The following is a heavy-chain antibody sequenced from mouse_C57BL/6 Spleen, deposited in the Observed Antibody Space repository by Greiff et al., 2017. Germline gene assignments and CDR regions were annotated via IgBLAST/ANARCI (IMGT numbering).Heavy chain of an antibody. D-gene: IGHD1-1*01. CDR3: AREVYGSSYGWYFDV. J-gene: IGHJ1*03. V-gene: IGHV1-52*01. CDR2: IDPSDSET. Sequence: QVQLKQPGAELVRPGSSVKLSCKASGYTFTSYWMHWVKQRPIQGLEWIGNIDPSDSETHYNQKFKDKATLTVDKSSSTAYMQLSSLTSEDSAVYYCAREVYGSSYGWYFDVWGTGTTVTVSS. CDR1: GYTFTSYW.